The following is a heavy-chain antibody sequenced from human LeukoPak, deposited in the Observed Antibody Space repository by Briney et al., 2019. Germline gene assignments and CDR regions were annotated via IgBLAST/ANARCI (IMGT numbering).Heavy chain of an antibody. CDR2: ISPSGGST. J-gene: IGHJ4*02. Sequence: ASVKVSCKAFGYTFTSNYMHWVRQAPGQGPEWMGVISPSGGSTTYAQKFQGRVTMTRDTSISTAYMELSRLRSDDTAVYYCARDQVLWFGESSFDYWGQGTLVTVSS. D-gene: IGHD3-10*01. CDR3: ARDQVLWFGESSFDY. V-gene: IGHV1-2*02. CDR1: GYTFTSNY.